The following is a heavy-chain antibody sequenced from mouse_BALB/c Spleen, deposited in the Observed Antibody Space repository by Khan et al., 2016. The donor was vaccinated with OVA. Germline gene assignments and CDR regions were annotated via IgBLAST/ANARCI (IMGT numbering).Heavy chain of an antibody. J-gene: IGHJ2*01. D-gene: IGHD4-1*01. CDR2: ISTYNGNT. CDR1: GDTFTDYA. Sequence: VKLLESGPEVVRPGVSVKISCKGSGDTFTDYAIHWVKQSHVKSLEWIGVISTYNGNTNYNQNFKGKATMTVDKSSSTAYSELARVTSEDSAIYYCARGKSNWYYFDYWGHGTTLTVSS. V-gene: IGHV1S137*01. CDR3: ARGKSNWYYFDY.